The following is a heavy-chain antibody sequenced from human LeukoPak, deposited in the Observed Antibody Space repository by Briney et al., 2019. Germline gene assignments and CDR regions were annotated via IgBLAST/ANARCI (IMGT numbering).Heavy chain of an antibody. D-gene: IGHD3-3*01. CDR3: STREWIFDN. V-gene: IGHV1-18*01. Sequence: ASVKVSCKASGGDVFSRYGITWVRQVPGQGLEWMGWINTYNEKTDNAQTNYAANFQGRVTLTTDTSTSTAYLEVRSLRSDDTAIYYCSTREWIFDNWGQGTLVTVSS. J-gene: IGHJ4*02. CDR1: GGDVFSRYG. CDR2: INTYNEKT.